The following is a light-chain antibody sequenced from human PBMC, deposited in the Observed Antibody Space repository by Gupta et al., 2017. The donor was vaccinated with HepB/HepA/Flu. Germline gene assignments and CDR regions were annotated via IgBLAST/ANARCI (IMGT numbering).Light chain of an antibody. V-gene: IGKV1-33*01. Sequence: DIQMTQSPSSLSASIGDRVTITCQARQDITNYLSWYQQKPGKAPKLLIYDASKTEKGVPTRFSGSASGTDFTFTISIRHPEDLANYYCQQYNHLPFTFGHGTKVDF. J-gene: IGKJ3*01. CDR1: QDITNY. CDR2: DAS. CDR3: QQYNHLPFT.